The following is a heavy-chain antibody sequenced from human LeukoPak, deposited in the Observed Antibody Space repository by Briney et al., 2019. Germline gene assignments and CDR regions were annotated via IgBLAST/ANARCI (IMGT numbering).Heavy chain of an antibody. V-gene: IGHV1-69*04. Sequence: ASVKVSCKASGGTFSSYAISWVRQAPGQGLEWMGRIIPIFGIANYAQKFQGRVTVTADKSTSTAYMELSSLRSEDRAVYYCAESPLGATSVNFDYWGQGTQVSVSS. CDR1: GGTFSSYA. J-gene: IGHJ4*02. D-gene: IGHD1-26*01. CDR3: AESPLGATSVNFDY. CDR2: IIPIFGIA.